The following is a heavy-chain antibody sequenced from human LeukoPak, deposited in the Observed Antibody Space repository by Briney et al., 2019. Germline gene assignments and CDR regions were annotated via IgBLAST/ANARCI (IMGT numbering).Heavy chain of an antibody. D-gene: IGHD2/OR15-2a*01. Sequence: TSETLSLTCTVSGYSISSGYYWGWIRQPPGKGLEWIGSIYHSGSTYYNPSLKSRVTISVDTSKNQFSLKLSSVTAADTAVYYCARDGEREYASAWFDPWGQGTLVTVSS. CDR1: GYSISSGYY. CDR3: ARDGEREYASAWFDP. J-gene: IGHJ5*02. CDR2: IYHSGST. V-gene: IGHV4-38-2*02.